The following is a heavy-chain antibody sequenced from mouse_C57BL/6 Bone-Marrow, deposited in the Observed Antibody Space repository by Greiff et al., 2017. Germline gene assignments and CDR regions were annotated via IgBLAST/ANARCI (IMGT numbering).Heavy chain of an antibody. J-gene: IGHJ3*01. V-gene: IGHV1-81*01. Sequence: VQLQQSGAELARPGASVKLSCKASGYTFTSYGISWVKQRTGQGLEWIGEIYPRSGNTYYNEKFKGKATLTADKSSSTAYMELRRLTSEDSAVYFCARGWFLFAYWGQGTLVTVAA. CDR2: IYPRSGNT. D-gene: IGHD2-3*01. CDR1: GYTFTSYG. CDR3: ARGWFLFAY.